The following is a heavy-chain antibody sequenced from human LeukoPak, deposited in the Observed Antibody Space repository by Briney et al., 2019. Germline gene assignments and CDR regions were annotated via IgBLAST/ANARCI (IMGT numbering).Heavy chain of an antibody. V-gene: IGHV3-33*06. CDR1: GFTFSSYG. CDR2: IWYDGSNK. J-gene: IGHJ4*02. D-gene: IGHD1-26*01. Sequence: PGGSLRLSCAASGFTFSSYGMHWVRQAPGKGLEWVAVIWYDGSNKYYADSVKGRFTISRDNSKNTLYLQMNSLRAEDTAVYYCAKGGPLRCFDYWGQGTLVTVSS. CDR3: AKGGPLRCFDY.